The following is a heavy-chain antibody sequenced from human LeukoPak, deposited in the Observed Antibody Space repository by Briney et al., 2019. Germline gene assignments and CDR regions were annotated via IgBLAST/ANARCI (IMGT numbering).Heavy chain of an antibody. V-gene: IGHV3-30*03. CDR3: ALYGAXFEX. J-gene: IGHJ4*01. D-gene: IGHD4-17*01. CDR1: GFTFSDYG. Sequence: GGSLRLSCRGSGFTFSDYGIHWVRQVPGKGLEWVAVISFDGKIETYADSVKGRFTISKDFSNNTLYLRMNLVRPDDTAVYYCALYGAXFEXXGHGTLVTVXX. CDR2: ISFDGKIE.